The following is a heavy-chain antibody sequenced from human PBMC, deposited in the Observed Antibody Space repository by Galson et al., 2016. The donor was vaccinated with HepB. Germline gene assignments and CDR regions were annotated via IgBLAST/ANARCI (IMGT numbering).Heavy chain of an antibody. CDR2: IWYDGTNK. V-gene: IGHV3-33*06. CDR3: AKDGGDGYNFPYYYGMDV. J-gene: IGHJ6*02. Sequence: SLRLSCAASGFTFINYGIHWVRQAPGKGLEWVALIWYDGTNKYYADSEKGRFTISRDNSKNTVYLQMNSLRAEDTAVYYCAKDGGDGYNFPYYYGMDVWGQGTTVTVSS. CDR1: GFTFINYG. D-gene: IGHD5-24*01.